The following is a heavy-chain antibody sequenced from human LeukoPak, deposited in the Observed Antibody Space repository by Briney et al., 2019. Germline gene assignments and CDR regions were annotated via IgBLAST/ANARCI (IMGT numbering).Heavy chain of an antibody. CDR2: ITSSGSYR. Sequence: GGSLRLSCAASGFTFSRHAMNWVRQAPGKGLEWVSSITSSGSYRYHSDSVKGRFTISRDNAKNSLYLQMNSLRVEDTAVYYCASKNIVGTSGALFDYWGQGTLVTVSS. CDR3: ASKNIVGTSGALFDY. V-gene: IGHV3-21*01. J-gene: IGHJ4*02. D-gene: IGHD5-12*01. CDR1: GFTFSRHA.